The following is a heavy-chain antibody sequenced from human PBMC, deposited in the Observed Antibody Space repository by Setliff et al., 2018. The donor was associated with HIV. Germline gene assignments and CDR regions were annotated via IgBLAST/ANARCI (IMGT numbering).Heavy chain of an antibody. J-gene: IGHJ4*02. CDR2: ISRDGNTI. CDR3: ARDKDEDYGSTSFDY. Sequence: LRLSCAASGFTFSDYYMSWLRQAPGKGLEWVSYISRDGNTIYYADSVEGRFTISRDNAKNSLYLQLNSLRPEDTAVYYCARDKDEDYGSTSFDYWGQGILVTVSS. D-gene: IGHD4-17*01. V-gene: IGHV3-11*01. CDR1: GFTFSDYY.